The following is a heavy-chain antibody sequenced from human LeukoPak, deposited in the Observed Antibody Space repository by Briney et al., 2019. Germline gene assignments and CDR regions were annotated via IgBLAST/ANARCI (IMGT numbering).Heavy chain of an antibody. CDR3: ARRPSYYYYMDV. CDR2: INPNSGGT. CDR1: GYTFTGYY. D-gene: IGHD6-25*01. J-gene: IGHJ6*03. Sequence: ASEKVSCKASGYTFTGYYMHWVRQAPGQGLEWMGWINPNSGGTNYAQKFQGRVTMTRDTSISTAYMELSRLRSDDTAVYYCARRPSYYYYMDVWGKGTTVTISS. V-gene: IGHV1-2*02.